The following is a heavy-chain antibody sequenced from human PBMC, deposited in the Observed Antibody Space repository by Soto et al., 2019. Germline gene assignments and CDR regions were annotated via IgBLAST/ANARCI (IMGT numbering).Heavy chain of an antibody. CDR2: ISYDGSNK. CDR3: AKDGYDILTAILPYYYYGMDV. V-gene: IGHV3-30*18. Sequence: GGSLRLSCAASGFTFSSYGMHWVRQAPGKGLEWVAVISYDGSNKYYADSVKGRFTISRDNSKNTLYLQMNSLRAEDTAVYYCAKDGYDILTAILPYYYYGMDVWGQGPTVTVSS. D-gene: IGHD3-9*01. CDR1: GFTFSSYG. J-gene: IGHJ6*02.